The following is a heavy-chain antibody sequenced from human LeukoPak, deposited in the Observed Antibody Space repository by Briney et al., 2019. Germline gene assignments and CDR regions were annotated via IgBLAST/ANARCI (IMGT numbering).Heavy chain of an antibody. D-gene: IGHD6-19*01. CDR2: IGGSGGST. CDR3: AKDRGGWSGGLDY. CDR1: GFPFSSYG. Sequence: GGSLRLSCAASGFPFSSYGMSWVRQAPGKGLEWVSGIGGSGGSTYYADSVKGRFTISRDNSKNTLYLQMNSLRAEDTAVYYCAKDRGGWSGGLDYWGQGTLVTVSS. J-gene: IGHJ4*02. V-gene: IGHV3-23*01.